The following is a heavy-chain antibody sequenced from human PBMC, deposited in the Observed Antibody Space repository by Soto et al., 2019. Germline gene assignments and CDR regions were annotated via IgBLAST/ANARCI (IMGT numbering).Heavy chain of an antibody. V-gene: IGHV3-30-3*01. CDR3: ARRRYCTGDGCTTDYYYYALDV. J-gene: IGHJ6*02. CDR2: ISYEGSNK. CDR1: GYTFSDNA. D-gene: IGHD2-8*02. Sequence: GGSLRLSCAASGYTFSDNAMHWVRQAPGKGLEWVAAISYEGSNKYYVDSVKGRFTISRDNSKNTLFLQMNSLTAEDTAVYYCARRRYCTGDGCTTDYYYYALDVWGQGTTVTVSS.